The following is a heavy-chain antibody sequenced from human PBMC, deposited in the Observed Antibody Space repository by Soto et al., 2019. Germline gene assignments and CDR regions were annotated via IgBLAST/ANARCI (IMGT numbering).Heavy chain of an antibody. V-gene: IGHV4-4*02. CDR2: IYHSGST. D-gene: IGHD6-13*01. CDR3: ARPHFMEAAAGSDYYYYGMDV. J-gene: IGHJ6*02. Sequence: NPSETLSLTCAVSGGSTSSSNWWSWVRQPPGKGLEWIGEIYHSGSTNYNPSLKSRVTISVDKSKNQFSLKLSSVTAADTAVYYCARPHFMEAAAGSDYYYYGMDVWGQGTTVTVSS. CDR1: GGSTSSSNW.